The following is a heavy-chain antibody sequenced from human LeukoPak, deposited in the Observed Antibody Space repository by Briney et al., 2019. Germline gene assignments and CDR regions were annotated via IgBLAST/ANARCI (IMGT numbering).Heavy chain of an antibody. D-gene: IGHD2-2*01. CDR2: IYYSGST. CDR1: GGSISSGGYY. Sequence: SETLSLTCTVSGGSISSGGYYWSWIRQHPGKGLEWIGYIYYSGSTYYNPSLKSRVTISVDMSKSQFSLKLSSVTAADTAVYYCARGGRYCSNTSCYGNWFDPWGQGTLVTVSS. J-gene: IGHJ5*02. CDR3: ARGGRYCSNTSCYGNWFDP. V-gene: IGHV4-31*03.